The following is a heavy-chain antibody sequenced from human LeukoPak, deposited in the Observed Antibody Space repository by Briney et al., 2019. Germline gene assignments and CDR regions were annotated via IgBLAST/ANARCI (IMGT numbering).Heavy chain of an antibody. V-gene: IGHV4-4*07. Sequence: SETLSLTCNVSGVPISSYYWSWIRQPAGKGLEWIGRIYLSGSTSYSPSLRSRVTMSVDTSKNQFSLKLTSVTAADTAVYYCARGAVYPDNWGQGTLVTVYS. J-gene: IGHJ4*02. CDR3: ARGAVYPDN. CDR1: GVPISSYY. CDR2: IYLSGST. D-gene: IGHD5/OR15-5a*01.